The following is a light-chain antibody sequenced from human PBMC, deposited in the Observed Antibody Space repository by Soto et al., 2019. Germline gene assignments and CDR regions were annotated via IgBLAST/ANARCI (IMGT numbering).Light chain of an antibody. Sequence: QSVLTQPPSVSGAPGQRVTISCTGSSSNIGAGYDVHWYQQLPGTAPKLLIYGNSNRPSGVPDRFSGSKSGTSASLAITGLQAEDEADYYCQSYDSSLSGHFRVFGNGTKVTVL. J-gene: IGLJ1*01. CDR1: SSNIGAGYD. CDR2: GNS. CDR3: QSYDSSLSGHFRV. V-gene: IGLV1-40*01.